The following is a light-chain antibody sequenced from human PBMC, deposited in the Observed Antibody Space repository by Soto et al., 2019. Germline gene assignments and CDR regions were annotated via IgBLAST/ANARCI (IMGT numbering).Light chain of an antibody. CDR1: ISDIGGYEY. Sequence: QSVLTQPASVSGSPGQSITISCTGTISDIGGYEYVSWYQQHPGKAPRLMIYEVTYRPSGASNRFSGSKSGSTASLTISGLQAEDEADYYCSSYTDSSTLGLYVFGTGTKVT. CDR3: SSYTDSSTLGLYV. V-gene: IGLV2-14*01. J-gene: IGLJ1*01. CDR2: EVT.